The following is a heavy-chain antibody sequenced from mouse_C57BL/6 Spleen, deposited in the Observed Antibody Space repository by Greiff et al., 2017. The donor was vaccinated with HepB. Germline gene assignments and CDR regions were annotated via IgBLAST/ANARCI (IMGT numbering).Heavy chain of an antibody. J-gene: IGHJ4*01. Sequence: VQLKQSGPGLAKPSQTLSLTCSVTGHSITSDYWNWIRKFPGNKLEYMGYISYSGSTYYNPSLKSRISITRDTSKNQYYLQLNSVTTEDTATYYCARSYGSSYYAMDYWGQGTSVTVSS. V-gene: IGHV3-8*01. D-gene: IGHD1-1*01. CDR3: ARSYGSSYYAMDY. CDR2: ISYSGST. CDR1: GHSITSDY.